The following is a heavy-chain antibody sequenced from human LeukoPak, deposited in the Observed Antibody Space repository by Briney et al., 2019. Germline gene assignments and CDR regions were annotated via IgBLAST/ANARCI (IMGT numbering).Heavy chain of an antibody. D-gene: IGHD3-3*01. Sequence: GGSLRLSCAASGFTFSSYSMNWVRQAPGKGLEWVSSISSSSSYIYYADSVKGRFTISRDNAKNSLYLQMNSLRAEDTAVYYCAREGTLKNYDFWSGYSNWFDPWGQGTLVTVSS. CDR2: ISSSSSYI. CDR3: AREGTLKNYDFWSGYSNWFDP. V-gene: IGHV3-21*01. CDR1: GFTFSSYS. J-gene: IGHJ5*02.